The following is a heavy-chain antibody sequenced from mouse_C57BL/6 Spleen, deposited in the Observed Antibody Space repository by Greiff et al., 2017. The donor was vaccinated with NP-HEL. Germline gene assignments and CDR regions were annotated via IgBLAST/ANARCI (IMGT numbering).Heavy chain of an antibody. J-gene: IGHJ2*01. Sequence: EVQVVESEGGLVQPGSSMKLSCTASGFTFSDYYMAWVRQVPEKGLEWVANINYDGSSTYYLDSLKSRFIISRDNAKNILYLQMSSLKSEDTATDYCARVLDGYSYFDYWGQGTTLTVSS. CDR2: INYDGSST. CDR1: GFTFSDYY. D-gene: IGHD2-3*01. CDR3: ARVLDGYSYFDY. V-gene: IGHV5-16*01.